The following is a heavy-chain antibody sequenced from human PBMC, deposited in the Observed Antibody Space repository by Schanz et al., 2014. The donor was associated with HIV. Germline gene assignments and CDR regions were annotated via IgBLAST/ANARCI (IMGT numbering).Heavy chain of an antibody. CDR2: MNPKSGNT. Sequence: QVQLVQSGAEVKKPGASVMVSCKASGYTFTSYDINWVRQVPGQGLEWMGWMNPKSGNTGYAHKFTGRVTMTRNTSINTAYMELTSLRSEDTAVFYCARRRGWGSYRYFPYGLDVWGQGTTVTVSS. D-gene: IGHD3-16*02. CDR3: ARRRGWGSYRYFPYGLDV. CDR1: GYTFTSYD. V-gene: IGHV1-8*01. J-gene: IGHJ6*02.